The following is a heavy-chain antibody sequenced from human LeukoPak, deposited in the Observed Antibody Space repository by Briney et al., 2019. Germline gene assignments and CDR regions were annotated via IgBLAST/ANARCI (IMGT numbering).Heavy chain of an antibody. CDR3: ARDHGHHYSSSWFASFDY. D-gene: IGHD6-13*01. V-gene: IGHV1-18*01. CDR1: GFTFTSYG. J-gene: IGHJ4*02. CDR2: ISAYNGNT. Sequence: GASVKVSCKASGFTFTSYGISWVRQAPGQGLEWMGWISAYNGNTNYAQKLQGRVTMTTDTSTSTAYMELRSLRSDDTAVYYCARDHGHHYSSSWFASFDYWGQGTLATVSS.